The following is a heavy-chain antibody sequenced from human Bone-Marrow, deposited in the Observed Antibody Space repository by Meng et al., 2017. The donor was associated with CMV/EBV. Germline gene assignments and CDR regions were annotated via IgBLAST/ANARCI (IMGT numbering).Heavy chain of an antibody. D-gene: IGHD5-24*01. CDR2: IYHSGST. J-gene: IGHJ4*02. Sequence: GSLRLSCTVSGYSISSGYYWGWIRQPPGKGLEWIGSIYHSGSTYYNPSLKSRVTISVDTSKNQFSLKLSSVTAADTAVYYCASEGRDGYNSYFDYWGEGTLVTVSS. CDR1: GYSISSGYY. V-gene: IGHV4-38-2*02. CDR3: ASEGRDGYNSYFDY.